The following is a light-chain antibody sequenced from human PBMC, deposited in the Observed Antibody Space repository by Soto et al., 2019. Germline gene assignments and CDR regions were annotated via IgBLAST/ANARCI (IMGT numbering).Light chain of an antibody. CDR3: HQYTSPPWT. V-gene: IGKV3-20*01. CDR1: QTVPGNY. CDR2: GAS. Sequence: EIVLTQSPATLSLSPGERATLSCRASQTVPGNYLAWLQHKPGQAPRLLIYGASTRATGIPDRFSGSGSGTDFTLTIARREPEDFAVYYCHQYTSPPWTLGQGTKVETK. J-gene: IGKJ1*01.